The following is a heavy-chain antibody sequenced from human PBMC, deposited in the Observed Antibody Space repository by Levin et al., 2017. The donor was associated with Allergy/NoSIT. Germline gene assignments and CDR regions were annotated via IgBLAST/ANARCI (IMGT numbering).Heavy chain of an antibody. D-gene: IGHD3-3*01. V-gene: IGHV1-69*06. CDR2: IIPFFGST. Sequence: GASVKVSCKASGGIFTTYVINWVRQAPGQGLEWMGGIIPFFGSTNYAQRFQGRITITADKSTSTAYLELSSLKFEDTAVYYCARFTVTHFRFSDAWSGCSPPPEYYFYGMDVWGQGTTVTVSS. CDR3: ARFTVTHFRFSDAWSGCSPPPEYYFYGMDV. J-gene: IGHJ6*02. CDR1: GGIFTTYV.